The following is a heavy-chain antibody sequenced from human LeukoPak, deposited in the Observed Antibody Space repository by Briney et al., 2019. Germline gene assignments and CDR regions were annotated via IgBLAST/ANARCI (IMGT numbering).Heavy chain of an antibody. D-gene: IGHD3-10*01. V-gene: IGHV5-10-1*01. Sequence: GESLKISCKGSGYSFTSYWISWVRQMPGKGLEWMGRIDPSDSYTNYSPSFQGHVTISADKSISTAYLQWSSLKASATAMYYCARRVNTMVRGVIFNWFDPWGQGTLVTVSS. CDR3: ARRVNTMVRGVIFNWFDP. CDR2: IDPSDSYT. J-gene: IGHJ5*02. CDR1: GYSFTSYW.